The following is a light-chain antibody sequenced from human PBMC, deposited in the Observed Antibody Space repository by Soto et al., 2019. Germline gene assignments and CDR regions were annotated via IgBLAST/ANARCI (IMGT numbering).Light chain of an antibody. Sequence: IQLTQSPSSLSASVGDRVSITCRASRTITTYLNWYQQIPWKAPKLMIYGASTLQRGVPSRFSASGSGTNFTLTINSLHPADFATYRCQESYSSPLWTFGQGTKVEMK. CDR1: RTITTY. CDR2: GAS. V-gene: IGKV1-39*01. CDR3: QESYSSPLWT. J-gene: IGKJ1*01.